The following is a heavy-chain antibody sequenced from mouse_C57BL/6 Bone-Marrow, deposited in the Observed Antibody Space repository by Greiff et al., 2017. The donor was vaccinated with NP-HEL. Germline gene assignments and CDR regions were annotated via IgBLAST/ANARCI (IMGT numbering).Heavy chain of an antibody. CDR2: IHPNSGST. Sequence: QVQLQQPGAELVKPGASVKLSCKASGYTFTSYWMHWVKQRPGQGLEWIGMIHPNSGSTNYNEKIKSKATLTVDKSSSTAYMQLSSLTSEDSAVYYCARSSSGYAWFAYWGQGTLVTVSA. D-gene: IGHD3-2*02. V-gene: IGHV1-64*01. CDR3: ARSSSGYAWFAY. CDR1: GYTFTSYW. J-gene: IGHJ3*01.